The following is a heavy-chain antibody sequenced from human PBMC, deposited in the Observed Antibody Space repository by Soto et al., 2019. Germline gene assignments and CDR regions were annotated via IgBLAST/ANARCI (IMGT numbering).Heavy chain of an antibody. V-gene: IGHV3-23*01. D-gene: IGHD6-6*01. J-gene: IGHJ5*02. CDR2: ISGSGGST. Sequence: GSLRLSCAASGFTFSSYAMSWVRQAPGKGLEWVSAISGSGGSTYYADSVKGRFTISRDNSKNTLYLQMNSLRAEDTAVYYCAKDIGMIAARPLRFDPWGQGTLVTVSS. CDR1: GFTFSSYA. CDR3: AKDIGMIAARPLRFDP.